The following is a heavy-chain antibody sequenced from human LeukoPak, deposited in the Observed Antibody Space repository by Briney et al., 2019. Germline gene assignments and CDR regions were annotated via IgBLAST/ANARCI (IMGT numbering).Heavy chain of an antibody. V-gene: IGHV4-59*01. CDR1: GGSISSYY. Sequence: SETLSLTCTVSGGSISSYYWSWIRQPPGKGLEWIGYIYYSGSTNYNPSLKSRVTISVDTSKNQFSLKLSSVTAADTAVYYCARGFRGASFDYWGQGTLVTVSS. D-gene: IGHD1-26*01. J-gene: IGHJ4*02. CDR3: ARGFRGASFDY. CDR2: IYYSGST.